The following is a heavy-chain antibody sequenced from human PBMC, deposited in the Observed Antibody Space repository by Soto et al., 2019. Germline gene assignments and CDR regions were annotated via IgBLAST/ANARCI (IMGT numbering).Heavy chain of an antibody. CDR2: ISFDGNNK. V-gene: IGHV3-30-3*01. Sequence: QVQLVESGGGVVQPGWSLRLSCAASGFTFSSYALHWLRQAPGKGLEWVAVISFDGNNKYYADSVKGRFTISRDNSRNTLYLQMHGLRPEDTAVYYCTSMSGLSAQEDYWGQGTLVTVSS. D-gene: IGHD3-10*01. CDR3: TSMSGLSAQEDY. CDR1: GFTFSSYA. J-gene: IGHJ4*02.